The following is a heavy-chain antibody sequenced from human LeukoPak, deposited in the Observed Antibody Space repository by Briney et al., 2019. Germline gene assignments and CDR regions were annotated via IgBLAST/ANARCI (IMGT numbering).Heavy chain of an antibody. V-gene: IGHV1-18*03. D-gene: IGHD5-24*01. CDR2: ISAYNGNT. CDR3: AREVARDGYNYFDY. CDR1: GYSFTSHG. J-gene: IGHJ4*02. Sequence: VASVKVSCKASGYSFTSHGISWVRQAPGQGLEWMGWISAYNGNTNYAQKLQGRVIMTIDTLTSTAHMELSSLRSEDMAVYYCAREVARDGYNYFDYWGQGTLVTVSS.